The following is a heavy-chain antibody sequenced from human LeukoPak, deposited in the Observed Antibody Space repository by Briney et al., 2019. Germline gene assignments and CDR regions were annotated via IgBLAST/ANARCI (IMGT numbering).Heavy chain of an antibody. J-gene: IGHJ3*02. D-gene: IGHD3-10*01. CDR1: GFTFSSYW. CDR2: IKQHGSEK. Sequence: HPGGSLRLSCAASGFTFSSYWMSWVRQAPGKGLEWVANIKQHGSEKYYVDSVKGRFTISRDNAKNSLYLQMSSLRAEDTAVFYCAREITVDRAVRSVGAFDIWSQGTMVTVSS. CDR3: AREITVDRAVRSVGAFDI. V-gene: IGHV3-7*01.